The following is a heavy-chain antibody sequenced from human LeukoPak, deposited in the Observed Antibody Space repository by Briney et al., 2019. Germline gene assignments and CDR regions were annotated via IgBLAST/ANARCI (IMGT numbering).Heavy chain of an antibody. D-gene: IGHD3-16*02. CDR1: GYTFSSYA. V-gene: IGHV3-23*01. CDR2: ICDSGDTT. CDR3: ATEDKYGTYRYNLFDY. J-gene: IGHJ4*02. Sequence: SGGSLRLSCTPSGYTFSSYAISCARHAPGEGLEWVSGICDSGDTTYYAHSVKARFTLYRDNSKNTLYLQINSLRAEDTAIFYCATEDKYGTYRYNLFDYWGQGTLVTVSS.